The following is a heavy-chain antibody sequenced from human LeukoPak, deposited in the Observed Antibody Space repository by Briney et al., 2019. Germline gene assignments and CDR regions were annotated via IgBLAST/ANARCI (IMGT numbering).Heavy chain of an antibody. J-gene: IGHJ4*02. CDR2: INHSGST. D-gene: IGHD6-19*01. CDR3: ATLAVAATWDGGPVGY. V-gene: IGHV4-34*01. CDR1: GGSFSGYY. Sequence: SETLSLTCVVYGGSFSGYYWSWIRQPPGKGLEWIGEINHSGSTNYNPSLKSRVTISVDTSKNQFSLKLSSVTAADTAVYYCATLAVAATWDGGPVGYWGQGTLVTVSS.